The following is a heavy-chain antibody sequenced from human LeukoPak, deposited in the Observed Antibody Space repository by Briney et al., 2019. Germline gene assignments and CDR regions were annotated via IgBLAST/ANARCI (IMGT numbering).Heavy chain of an antibody. V-gene: IGHV4-59*01. D-gene: IGHD2-15*01. CDR3: ARWVDGFPDY. CDR1: GGSISGYY. CDR2: IYYSGST. J-gene: IGHJ4*02. Sequence: SETLSLTCTVSGGSISGYYWSWIRQPPGKGLEWIGYIYYSGSTNYNPSLKSRVTISVDTSKNQFSLKLSSVTAADTAVYYCARWVDGFPDYWGQGTLVTVSA.